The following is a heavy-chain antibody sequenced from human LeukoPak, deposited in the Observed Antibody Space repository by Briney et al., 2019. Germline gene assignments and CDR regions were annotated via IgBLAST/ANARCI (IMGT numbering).Heavy chain of an antibody. CDR3: AKTATTTVTTPFDY. Sequence: PGRSLRLSCAASGFTFSSYGMHWVRQAPGKGLEWVAVIWYDGSNKYYADSVKGRFTISRDNSKNTLYLQMNRLRAEDTAVYYCAKTATTTVTTPFDYWGQGTLVTVSS. J-gene: IGHJ4*02. CDR1: GFTFSSYG. D-gene: IGHD4-17*01. CDR2: IWYDGSNK. V-gene: IGHV3-33*06.